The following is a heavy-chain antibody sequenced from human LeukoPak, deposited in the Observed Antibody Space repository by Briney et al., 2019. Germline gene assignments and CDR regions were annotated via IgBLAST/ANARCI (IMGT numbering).Heavy chain of an antibody. D-gene: IGHD1-26*01. J-gene: IGHJ4*02. CDR3: ARHPSWGADRWVFDY. Sequence: SETLSLTCTCSIGGCTYYWCWICQPPGKGLEWIGSVYYSGSTYYNPSLKSRVTISVDTSKNQLSLRLSSVTAADTAVYYSARHPSWGADRWVFDYWGQGTLVTVSS. CDR2: VYYSGST. V-gene: IGHV4-39*01. CDR1: SIGGCTYY.